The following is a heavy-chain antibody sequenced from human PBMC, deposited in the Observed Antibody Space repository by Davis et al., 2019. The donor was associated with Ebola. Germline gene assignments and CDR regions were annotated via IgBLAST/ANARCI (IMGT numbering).Heavy chain of an antibody. J-gene: IGHJ5*02. V-gene: IGHV3-53*01. CDR3: ARVKAETGYSLFDL. Sequence: GGSLRLSCAASGFIVSSNYMSWVRQAPGKGLKWVSVIYSGGITYYADSVKGRFTITTDNSKTTLYLKMNSLRAEDKAFYHCARVKAETGYSLFDLWGQWILVTVSS. D-gene: IGHD3-9*01. CDR2: IYSGGIT. CDR1: GFIVSSNY.